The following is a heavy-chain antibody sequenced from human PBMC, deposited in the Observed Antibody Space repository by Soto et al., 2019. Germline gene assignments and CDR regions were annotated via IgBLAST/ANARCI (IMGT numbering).Heavy chain of an antibody. CDR3: ATGYCSTTACHSRAGPLFGY. D-gene: IGHD2-2*01. Sequence: QVQLVQSGAEVKRPGSSVTVSCKASGGTFSKDAISWVRQAPGQGLEWMGGIILKFGTAKYAQNLPGRLTISADSSTGTGFMGLSILRSEDTAVYYCATGYCSTTACHSRAGPLFGYWGQGTLVIVSS. V-gene: IGHV1-69*01. CDR2: IILKFGTA. J-gene: IGHJ4*02. CDR1: GGTFSKDA.